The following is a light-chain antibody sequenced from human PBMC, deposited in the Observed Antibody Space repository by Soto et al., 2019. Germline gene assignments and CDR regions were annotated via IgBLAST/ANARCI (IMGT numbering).Light chain of an antibody. CDR1: QNINAW. V-gene: IGKV1-5*01. CDR2: DAS. J-gene: IGKJ1*01. CDR3: QQYSSSRT. Sequence: DSQMTQSPSSLCISVGYTFTITCRTSQNINAWLAWYQQRPGQAPKLLIYDASTVQSGVPSRFSGSGSGTEFTPTISSLQPDDFATYSCQQYSSSRTSGEGTKVDI.